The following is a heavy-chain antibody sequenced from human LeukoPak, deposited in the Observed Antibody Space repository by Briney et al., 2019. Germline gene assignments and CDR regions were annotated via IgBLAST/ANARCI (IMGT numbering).Heavy chain of an antibody. CDR3: AGVRSTVGWRSFDY. V-gene: IGHV4-59*08. D-gene: IGHD4-23*01. CDR1: GSISSYY. Sequence: PSETLSLTCTVSGSISSYYWSWIRQPPGKGLEWIGHSYYTGSPNYNPSLKSRVTMSVDTSKNQFSLKLTSVTAADTAVYYCAGVRSTVGWRSFDYWGQGTLVTVSS. J-gene: IGHJ4*02. CDR2: SYYTGSP.